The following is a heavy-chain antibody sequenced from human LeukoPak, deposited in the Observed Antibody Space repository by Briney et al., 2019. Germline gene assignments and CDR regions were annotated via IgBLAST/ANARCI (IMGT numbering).Heavy chain of an antibody. Sequence: SVKVSCKASGGTFSSYAISWVRQAPGQGLERMGGIIPIFGTANYAQKFQGRVTITTDESTSTAYMELSSLRSEDTAVYYCAAGRCSGGSCFSDYYYYMDVWGKGTTVTVSS. J-gene: IGHJ6*03. CDR2: IIPIFGTA. CDR3: AAGRCSGGSCFSDYYYYMDV. D-gene: IGHD2-15*01. CDR1: GGTFSSYA. V-gene: IGHV1-69*05.